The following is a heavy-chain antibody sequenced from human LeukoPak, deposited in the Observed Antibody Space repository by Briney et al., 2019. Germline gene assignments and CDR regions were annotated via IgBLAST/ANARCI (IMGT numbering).Heavy chain of an antibody. Sequence: SETLSLTCTVSGGSISSYYWSWIRQPPGKGLEWIGRIYTSGSTNYNPSLKSRVTMSVDTSKNQFSLKLSSVTAADTAVYYCARDQVPHSSSWPNWFDPWGQGTLVTVSS. CDR1: GGSISSYY. J-gene: IGHJ5*02. CDR2: IYTSGST. V-gene: IGHV4-4*07. D-gene: IGHD6-13*01. CDR3: ARDQVPHSSSWPNWFDP.